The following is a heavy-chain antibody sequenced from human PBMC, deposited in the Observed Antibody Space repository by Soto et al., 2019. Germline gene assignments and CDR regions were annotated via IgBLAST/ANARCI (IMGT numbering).Heavy chain of an antibody. CDR3: ARGGLYGYPSGDY. CDR1: GGSISSGDYY. V-gene: IGHV4-30-4*01. CDR2: IYYSGST. J-gene: IGHJ4*02. Sequence: QVQLQESGPGLVKPSQTLSLTCTVSGGSISSGDYYWSWIRQPPGKGLEWIGYIYYSGSTYYNPSLMSRVTISVDTSKNQFSLKLSSVSAADTAVYYWARGGLYGYPSGDYWGQGTLVTVSS. D-gene: IGHD5-12*01.